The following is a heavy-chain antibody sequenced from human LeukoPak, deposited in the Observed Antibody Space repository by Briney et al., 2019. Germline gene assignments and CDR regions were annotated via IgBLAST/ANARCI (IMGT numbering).Heavy chain of an antibody. CDR1: GFTFSSYG. Sequence: GGSLRLSCAASGFTFSSYGMHWIRQAPGKGLEWVAFIRNDGSNKYYADSVKGRFTISRDNSKNTLYLQMNSLRAEDTAVYYCAKGSVHCSSTSCYSWNWYFDLWGRGTLVTVSS. D-gene: IGHD2-2*01. J-gene: IGHJ2*01. V-gene: IGHV3-30*02. CDR3: AKGSVHCSSTSCYSWNWYFDL. CDR2: IRNDGSNK.